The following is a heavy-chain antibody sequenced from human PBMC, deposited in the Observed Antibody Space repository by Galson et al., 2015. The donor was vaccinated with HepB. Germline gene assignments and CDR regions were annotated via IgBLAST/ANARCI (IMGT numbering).Heavy chain of an antibody. CDR1: GYSFPNYW. CDR2: IDPRDSYT. J-gene: IGHJ4*02. V-gene: IGHV5-10-1*01. Sequence: QSGAEVKKPGETLRISCKGSGYSFPNYWISWVRQMPGKGLEWMGTIDPRDSYTNYSPSFEGHVTISADKSISTAYLQWSSLKASDTAMYYCARHAAFPKYYYDSSGYYRYFDYWGQGTLVTVSS. CDR3: ARHAAFPKYYYDSSGYYRYFDY. D-gene: IGHD3-22*01.